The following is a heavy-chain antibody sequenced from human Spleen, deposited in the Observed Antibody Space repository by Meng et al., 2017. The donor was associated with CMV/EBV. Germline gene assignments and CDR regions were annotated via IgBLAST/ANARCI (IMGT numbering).Heavy chain of an antibody. Sequence: SGCSSSSSGYSWGWIRHPPGKGLEWIGSIYYSGSTYYNPSLKSRVTISVDTSKNQFSLKLSSVTAADTAVYYCARHYSGYVSQIDYWGQGTPVTVSS. J-gene: IGHJ4*02. V-gene: IGHV4-39*01. CDR1: GCSSSSSGYS. CDR3: ARHYSGYVSQIDY. D-gene: IGHD5-12*01. CDR2: IYYSGST.